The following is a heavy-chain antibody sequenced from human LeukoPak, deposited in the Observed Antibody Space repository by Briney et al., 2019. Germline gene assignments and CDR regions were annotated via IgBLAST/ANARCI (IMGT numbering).Heavy chain of an antibody. V-gene: IGHV3-30*18. CDR1: GFTFSNYG. J-gene: IGHJ3*02. CDR3: AKDEFYYGWGSAQDAFDM. CDR2: ISYDGSNK. D-gene: IGHD3-10*01. Sequence: GTSLRLSCAASGFTFSNYGMHWVRQAPGKALEWVAVISYDGSNKNYPDSVKGRFAISRDNSKNMVYVQMNSLRAEDTAVYYCAKDEFYYGWGSAQDAFDMWGQGTIVTVP.